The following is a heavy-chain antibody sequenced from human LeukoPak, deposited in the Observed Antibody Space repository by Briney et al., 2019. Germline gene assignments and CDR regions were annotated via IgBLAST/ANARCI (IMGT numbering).Heavy chain of an antibody. J-gene: IGHJ4*02. Sequence: SETLSLTCAVSGGSISSGGYSWSWIRQPPGKGLEWIGYIYYSGSTYYNPSLKSRVTISVDKSKTQFSLKLSSVTAADTAVYYCAKGGYYDSSGYAHWGQGTLVTVSS. CDR1: GGSISSGGYS. CDR3: AKGGYYDSSGYAH. V-gene: IGHV4-30-4*07. CDR2: IYYSGST. D-gene: IGHD3-22*01.